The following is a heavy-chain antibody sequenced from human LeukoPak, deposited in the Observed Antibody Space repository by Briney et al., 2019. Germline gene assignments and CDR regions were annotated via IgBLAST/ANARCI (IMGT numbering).Heavy chain of an antibody. Sequence: GGSLRLSCAASGFTFSSYAMSWVRQAPRKGLEWVSAISGSGGSTYYADSVKGRFTISRDNSKNTLYLQMNSLRAEDTAVYYCATVWAYSSSSWGQGTLVTVSS. V-gene: IGHV3-23*01. CDR1: GFTFSSYA. D-gene: IGHD6-13*01. CDR2: ISGSGGST. J-gene: IGHJ4*02. CDR3: ATVWAYSSSS.